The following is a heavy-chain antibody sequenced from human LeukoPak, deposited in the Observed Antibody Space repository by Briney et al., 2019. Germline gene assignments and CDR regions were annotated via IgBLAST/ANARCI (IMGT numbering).Heavy chain of an antibody. CDR2: IYHSGST. D-gene: IGHD2-2*02. J-gene: IGHJ6*02. Sequence: SETLSLTCAVSGGSISSGGYSWSWIRQPPGKGLEWIGYIYHSGSTYYNPSLKSRVTISVDRSKNQFSLKLSSVAAADTAVYYCARGPLGYCSSTSCYTSYGMDVWGQGTTVTVSS. V-gene: IGHV4-30-2*01. CDR1: GGSISSGGYS. CDR3: ARGPLGYCSSTSCYTSYGMDV.